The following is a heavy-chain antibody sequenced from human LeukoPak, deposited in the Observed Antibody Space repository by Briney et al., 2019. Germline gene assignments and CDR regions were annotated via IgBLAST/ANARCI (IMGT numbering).Heavy chain of an antibody. CDR3: ARSENGDYAPSFDY. V-gene: IGHV1-2*02. J-gene: IGHJ4*02. Sequence: GASVKVSCKASGYTFTGYYMHWVRQAPGQGLEWMGWINPNSGGTNYAQKFQGRVTMTRDTSISTVYMELSRLRSDDTAVYYCARSENGDYAPSFDYWGQGTLVTVSS. CDR1: GYTFTGYY. D-gene: IGHD4-17*01. CDR2: INPNSGGT.